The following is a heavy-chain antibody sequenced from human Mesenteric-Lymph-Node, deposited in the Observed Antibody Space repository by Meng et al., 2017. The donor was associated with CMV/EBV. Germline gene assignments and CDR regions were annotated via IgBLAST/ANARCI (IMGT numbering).Heavy chain of an antibody. Sequence: GESLKISCAASGFTFSSYEMNWVRQAPGKGLEWVSVIYSDGSNTYYAESVRGRFTISRDNSKNRLFLQMNSLTAEDTAVYYCAKDWGTNSYPPYYFDSWGQGTLVTVSS. D-gene: IGHD4/OR15-4a*01. V-gene: IGHV3-23*03. CDR2: IYSDGSNT. CDR1: GFTFSSYE. J-gene: IGHJ4*02. CDR3: AKDWGTNSYPPYYFDS.